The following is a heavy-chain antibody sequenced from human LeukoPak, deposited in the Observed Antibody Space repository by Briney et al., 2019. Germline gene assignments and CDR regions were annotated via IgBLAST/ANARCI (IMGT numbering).Heavy chain of an antibody. D-gene: IGHD1-26*01. CDR1: RLTFSSYG. CDR2: IPYDGNNK. Sequence: GGSLRLSCAASRLTFSSYGMHWVRQAPGKGLEWVAFIPYDGNNKYYADSVKGRFTTSRDNSKNTLYLQMNSLRAEDTAVYYCVKDGDDSGSYLVYWGQGTLVTVSS. CDR3: VKDGDDSGSYLVY. V-gene: IGHV3-30*02. J-gene: IGHJ4*02.